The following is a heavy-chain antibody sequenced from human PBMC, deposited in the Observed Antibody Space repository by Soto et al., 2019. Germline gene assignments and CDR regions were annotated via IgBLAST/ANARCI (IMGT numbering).Heavy chain of an antibody. CDR2: IYHSGST. CDR3: ARDVRGYTGYGASWYFDL. J-gene: IGHJ2*01. V-gene: IGHV4-59*01. CDR1: GGSISSYY. D-gene: IGHD5-12*01. Sequence: QVQLQESGPGLVKPSETLSLTCTVSGGSISSYYWSWIRQPPGKGLEWFGYIYHSGSTNYNPSLRSRVTISVDTSKNQFSLKLSSVTAADTAVYYCARDVRGYTGYGASWYFDLWGRGTLVTVSS.